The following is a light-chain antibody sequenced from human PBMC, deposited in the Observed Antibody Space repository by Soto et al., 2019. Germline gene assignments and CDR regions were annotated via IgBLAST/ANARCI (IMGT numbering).Light chain of an antibody. CDR3: QESHTTLRST. Sequence: DIQMTQSPSSLSASVGDRVTITCRASQNIRNTLTWYQHKPEKAPQLLIYAASHLGIGVPSRFSGSGSGTKFALTISRLQPEDFATYYYQESHTTLRSTFGRGTKVD. J-gene: IGKJ3*01. CDR2: AAS. CDR1: QNIRNT. V-gene: IGKV1-39*01.